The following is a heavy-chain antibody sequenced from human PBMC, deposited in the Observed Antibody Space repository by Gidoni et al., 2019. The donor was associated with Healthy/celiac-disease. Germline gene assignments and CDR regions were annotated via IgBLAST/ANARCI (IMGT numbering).Heavy chain of an antibody. J-gene: IGHJ4*02. CDR3: ARTTGDDMDY. V-gene: IGHV2-70*04. CDR2: IDWDDDK. Sequence: QVTLKESGPALVKPTQTLTLTCTLSVFSLSTRGMRVSWIRQPPGKALQWLARIDWDDDKFYSTSLKTRLTISKDTSKNQVVLTMTNMDPVDTATYYCARTTGDDMDYWGQGTLVTVSS. CDR1: VFSLSTRGMR. D-gene: IGHD1-1*01.